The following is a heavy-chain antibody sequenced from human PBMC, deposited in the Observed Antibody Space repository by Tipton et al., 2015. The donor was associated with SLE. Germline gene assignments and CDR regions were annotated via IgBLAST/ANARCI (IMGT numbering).Heavy chain of an antibody. D-gene: IGHD3-10*01. CDR3: ARDRGGIFDI. V-gene: IGHV3-11*04. J-gene: IGHJ3*02. Sequence: SLRLSCAASGFTFSDYYMSWIRQAPGKGLEWLSYISSSGTSIFYADSVKGRFTVSRDNSNNTLYLLMDSLSAEDTAVYYCARDRGGIFDIWGQGTMVTVSS. CDR2: ISSSGTSI. CDR1: GFTFSDYY.